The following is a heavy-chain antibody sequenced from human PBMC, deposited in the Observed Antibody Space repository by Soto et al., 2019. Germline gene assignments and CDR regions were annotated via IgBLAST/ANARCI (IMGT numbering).Heavy chain of an antibody. Sequence: QVQLVESGGALVKPGGSLRLSCAASGFSFSTYYMSWIRQAPGKGLEWVSYISSSGSTMYHAASVKGRFTISRDNAKNSLYLQMNNLRVEDTDVYYCARDTVYGDYEDAFDVWGPGTRVTVSS. J-gene: IGHJ3*01. CDR3: ARDTVYGDYEDAFDV. CDR1: GFSFSTYY. CDR2: ISSSGSTM. V-gene: IGHV3-11*01. D-gene: IGHD4-17*01.